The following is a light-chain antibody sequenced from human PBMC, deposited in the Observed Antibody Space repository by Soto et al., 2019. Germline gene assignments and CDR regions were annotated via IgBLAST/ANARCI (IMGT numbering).Light chain of an antibody. V-gene: IGKV3-15*01. CDR1: QTISSH. CDR2: GAS. J-gene: IGKJ2*01. Sequence: EIVMTQSPATLSVSPGERATLSCMASQTISSHLAWYQQKPGQAPRLLIFGASTRATGIPARFSGSGSGTEFTLTISGLHSEDSAVYYCQQYNNWPPYTFGQGTKLEIK. CDR3: QQYNNWPPYT.